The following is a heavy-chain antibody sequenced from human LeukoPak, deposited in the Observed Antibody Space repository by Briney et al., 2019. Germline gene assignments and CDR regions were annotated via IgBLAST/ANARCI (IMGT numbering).Heavy chain of an antibody. D-gene: IGHD2-21*01. J-gene: IGHJ4*02. CDR2: ISSSSTYI. Sequence: KTGGSLRLSCAASGFIFSSYSMNWVRQAPGKGLEWVSSISSSSTYIYYADSVKGRFTISRDNAKNSLYLQMNSLRAEDTALYYCAKEERSVLWSSDYYFDYWGQGTLVTVSS. CDR1: GFIFSSYS. V-gene: IGHV3-21*04. CDR3: AKEERSVLWSSDYYFDY.